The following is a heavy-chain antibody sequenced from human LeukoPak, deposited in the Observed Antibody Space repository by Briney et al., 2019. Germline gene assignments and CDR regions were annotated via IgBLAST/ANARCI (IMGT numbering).Heavy chain of an antibody. Sequence: GGSLRLSCAASGFTFSSFWMSWVRQAPGKGLEWVANIKKDGSEKYYVDSVKGRFTLSRDNAKNSLYLQMNSLRAEDTAVYYCARALAGYSSGWYEGGGLFYWGQGTPVTVSS. CDR1: GFTFSSFW. CDR3: ARALAGYSSGWYEGGGLFY. CDR2: IKKDGSEK. V-gene: IGHV3-7*01. J-gene: IGHJ4*02. D-gene: IGHD6-19*01.